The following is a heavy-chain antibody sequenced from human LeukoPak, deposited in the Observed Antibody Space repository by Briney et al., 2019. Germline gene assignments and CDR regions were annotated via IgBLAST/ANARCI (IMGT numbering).Heavy chain of an antibody. V-gene: IGHV1-18*01. D-gene: IGHD2-15*01. CDR1: GYTFTSYG. Sequence: ASVKVSCKASGYTFTSYGISWVRQAPGQGLEWMGWISGHNGYTNYAQNLQGRVTMTTDTSTSTAYMEWRSLRSDDTAVYYCARVVCGASCSTPDYWGQGTLVTVSS. J-gene: IGHJ4*02. CDR2: ISGHNGYT. CDR3: ARVVCGASCSTPDY.